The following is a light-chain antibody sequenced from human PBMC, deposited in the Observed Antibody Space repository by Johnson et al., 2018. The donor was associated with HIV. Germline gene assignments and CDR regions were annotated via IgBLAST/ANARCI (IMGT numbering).Light chain of an antibody. CDR3: ETWDNSLNVGHV. CDR1: SSNIGDNY. J-gene: IGLJ1*01. V-gene: IGLV1-51*02. Sequence: QSVLTQPPSVSAAPGQKVSISCSGSSSNIGDNYVSWYQQVPGTAPKLLIYEDTKRPSGIPDRFSGSKSGTSATLAITGLQTCDEADYYCETWDNSLNVGHVFVPGAKCTGL. CDR2: EDT.